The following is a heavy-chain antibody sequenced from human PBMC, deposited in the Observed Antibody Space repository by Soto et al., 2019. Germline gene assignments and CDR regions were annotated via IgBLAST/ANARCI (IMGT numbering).Heavy chain of an antibody. D-gene: IGHD4-17*01. CDR2: ISGGGSST. Sequence: GGSLRLSCVASEFSFRSYAMSWVRPAPGKGLEWVSAISGGGSSTYYADSVKGRFTISRDSSKNTLYLQMNSLRAEDTAVYYCAKDRGKGDYEVYFDYWGQGTLVTVSS. V-gene: IGHV3-23*01. CDR1: EFSFRSYA. CDR3: AKDRGKGDYEVYFDY. J-gene: IGHJ4*02.